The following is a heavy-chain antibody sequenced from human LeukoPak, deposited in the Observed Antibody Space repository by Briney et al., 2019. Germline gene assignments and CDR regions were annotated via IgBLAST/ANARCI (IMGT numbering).Heavy chain of an antibody. Sequence: QTGGSLRLSCTTSGFTFGDYAMSWVRQAPGKGLEWVGFIRSKAYGGTTEFAASVKGRFTISRDDSKNTLYLQMNSLRAEDTAVYYCARDTGYYYDSSGYRYWGQGTLVTVSS. CDR3: ARDTGYYYDSSGYRY. J-gene: IGHJ4*02. CDR2: IRSKAYGGTT. CDR1: GFTFGDYA. V-gene: IGHV3-49*04. D-gene: IGHD3-22*01.